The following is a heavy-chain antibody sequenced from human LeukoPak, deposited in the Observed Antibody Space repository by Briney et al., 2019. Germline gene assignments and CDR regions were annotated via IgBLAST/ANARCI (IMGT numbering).Heavy chain of an antibody. CDR1: GFTFSNYA. J-gene: IGHJ5*02. Sequence: GGSLRLSCRASGFTFSNYAINWVRQAPGKGLEWVAAISYDGIDIAYADSVRGRFTISRDNSKSTLYLQMSSLRAEDSALYYCAKHLFHYRKYNSDYGVLDTWGQGTLVTVSS. V-gene: IGHV3-30*18. CDR2: ISYDGIDI. CDR3: AKHLFHYRKYNSDYGVLDT. D-gene: IGHD4-11*01.